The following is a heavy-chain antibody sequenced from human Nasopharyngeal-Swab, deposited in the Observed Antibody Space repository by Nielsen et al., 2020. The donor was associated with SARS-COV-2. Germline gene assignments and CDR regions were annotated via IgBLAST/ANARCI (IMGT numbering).Heavy chain of an antibody. CDR2: IGTAGDT. V-gene: IGHV3-13*01. CDR3: ARGYYYDSSGYRPRGMDV. D-gene: IGHD3-22*01. J-gene: IGHJ6*02. CDR1: GFTFSSYD. Sequence: GESLKISCAASGFTFSSYDMHWVRQATGKGLEWVSAIGTAGDTYYPGSVKGRFTISRENVKNSLYLQMNSLRAGDTAVYYCARGYYYDSSGYRPRGMDVWGQGTTVTVSS.